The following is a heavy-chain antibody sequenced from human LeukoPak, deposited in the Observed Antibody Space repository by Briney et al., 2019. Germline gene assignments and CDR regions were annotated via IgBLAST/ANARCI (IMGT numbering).Heavy chain of an antibody. J-gene: IGHJ4*02. CDR3: TRAAAATTIYFDY. D-gene: IGHD1-26*01. CDR2: IRSEAYTGTT. Sequence: PGRSLRLSCTASGFTFGDYAMNWVRQAPGKGLEWVGFIRSEAYTGTTEYAASVKGRFTISRDDSKSIAYLQMNSLKTEDTAVYYCTRAAAATTIYFDYWGQGTLVTVSS. V-gene: IGHV3-49*04. CDR1: GFTFGDYA.